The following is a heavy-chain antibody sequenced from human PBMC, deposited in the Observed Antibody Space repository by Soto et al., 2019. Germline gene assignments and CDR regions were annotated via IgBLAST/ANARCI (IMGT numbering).Heavy chain of an antibody. Sequence: QVQLVESGGGVVKPGGSLRLSCAASGFTFSDYYMSWIRQVPGKGLEWISYSSNSGTFARYADSVKGRFSISRDNAKNSLYLQIDSLRGEDTAIYYCARSGDNYNLLDYWGQGTPVTVSS. CDR2: SSNSGTFA. J-gene: IGHJ4*02. CDR1: GFTFSDYY. D-gene: IGHD1-1*01. V-gene: IGHV3-11*06. CDR3: ARSGDNYNLLDY.